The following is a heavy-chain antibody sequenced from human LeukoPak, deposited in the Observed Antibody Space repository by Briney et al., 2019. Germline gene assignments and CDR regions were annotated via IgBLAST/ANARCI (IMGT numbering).Heavy chain of an antibody. J-gene: IGHJ6*03. CDR1: GGSFSGYY. CDR2: INHSGST. D-gene: IGHD6-13*01. V-gene: IGHV4-34*01. CDR3: ARGTYGYSSSWYSPHYYYYMDV. Sequence: SETLSLTCAVYGGSFSGYYWSWIRQPPGKGLEWIGEINHSGSTNYNPSLKSRVTISVDTSKNQFSLKLSSVTAADTAVCYCARGTYGYSSSWYSPHYYYYMDVWGKGTTVTVSS.